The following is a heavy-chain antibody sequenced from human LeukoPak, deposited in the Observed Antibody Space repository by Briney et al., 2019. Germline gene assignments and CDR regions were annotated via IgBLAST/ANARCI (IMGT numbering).Heavy chain of an antibody. D-gene: IGHD6-25*01. CDR1: GGSIHPYY. Sequence: SETLPLTCSDCGGSIHPYYWSWVRQPPGKGLEWIGYIYYSGTTNYNPSLQSRVTISVATSKTQFSLKLSSVTAADTALYYGARDRPSADGFEYLGPRNPVTVSS. V-gene: IGHV4-59*01. CDR3: ARDRPSADGFEY. J-gene: IGHJ4*03. CDR2: IYYSGTT.